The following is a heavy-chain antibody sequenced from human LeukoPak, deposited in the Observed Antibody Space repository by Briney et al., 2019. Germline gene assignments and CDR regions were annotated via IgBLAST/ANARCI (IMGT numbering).Heavy chain of an antibody. J-gene: IGHJ3*01. CDR3: ARRGTDASFSFFDG. CDR1: GFTFSSYG. V-gene: IGHV3-30*02. CDR2: IRYDGSNK. Sequence: GGSLRLSCAASGFTFSSYGMHWVRQAPGKGLEWVAFIRYDGSNKYYADSVKGRFTISRDNTNTSLFLQMNSLRAEDTATYFCARRGTDASFSFFDGWGQGTMVTVSS. D-gene: IGHD1-1*01.